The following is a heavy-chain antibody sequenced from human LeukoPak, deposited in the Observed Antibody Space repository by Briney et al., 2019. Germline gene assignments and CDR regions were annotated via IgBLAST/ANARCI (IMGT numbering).Heavy chain of an antibody. CDR1: GFTFDDCA. CDR3: AKDSGYYYDSSTEFEY. J-gene: IGHJ4*02. V-gene: IGHV3-9*01. Sequence: GGSLRLSCAASGFTFDDCAMHWVRQAPGKGLEWVSGISWNSGSIGYADSVKGRFTISRDNAKNSLYLQMNSLRAEDTALYYCAKDSGYYYDSSTEFEYWGQGTLVTVSS. CDR2: ISWNSGSI. D-gene: IGHD3-22*01.